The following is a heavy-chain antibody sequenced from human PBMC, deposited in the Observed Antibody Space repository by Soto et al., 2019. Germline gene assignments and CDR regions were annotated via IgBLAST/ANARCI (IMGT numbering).Heavy chain of an antibody. J-gene: IGHJ6*02. D-gene: IGHD6-13*01. CDR3: ARFERIAAAGRGDYYYGMDV. CDR1: GGSFSGYY. CDR2: INHSGST. Sequence: LSLTCAVYGGSFSGYYWSWIRQPPGKGLEWIGEINHSGSTNYNPSLKSRVTISVDTSKNQFSLKLSSVTAADTAVYYCARFERIAAAGRGDYYYGMDVWGQGTTVTVSS. V-gene: IGHV4-34*01.